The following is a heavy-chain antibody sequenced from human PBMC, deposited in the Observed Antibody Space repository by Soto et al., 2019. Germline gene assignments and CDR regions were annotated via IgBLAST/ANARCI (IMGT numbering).Heavy chain of an antibody. V-gene: IGHV4-31*03. Sequence: TLSLTCTVSGASISSGGYSWGWIRQHPGKGLEWIGYIYYSGSTYYKPSLKSRVTISVDTSKNQFSLKLSSVTAADTAVYHCARSRGDSYALDYWRQGTLVTVSS. J-gene: IGHJ4*02. D-gene: IGHD5-18*01. CDR3: ARSRGDSYALDY. CDR2: IYYSGST. CDR1: GASISSGGYS.